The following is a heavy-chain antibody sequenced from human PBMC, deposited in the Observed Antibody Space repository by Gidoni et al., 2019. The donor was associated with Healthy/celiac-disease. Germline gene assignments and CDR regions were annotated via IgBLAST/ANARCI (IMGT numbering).Heavy chain of an antibody. J-gene: IGHJ4*02. V-gene: IGHV3-30*18. CDR1: GFTFSSYG. CDR2: ISYDGSNK. CDR3: AKGLGEMGATTPFDY. Sequence: QVQLVESGGGVVQPGRSLRLSCAASGFTFSSYGMHWVRQAPGKGLEWVAVISYDGSNKYYADSVKGRFTISRDNSKNTLYLQMNSLRAEDTAVYYCAKGLGEMGATTPFDYWGQGTLVTVSS. D-gene: IGHD1-26*01.